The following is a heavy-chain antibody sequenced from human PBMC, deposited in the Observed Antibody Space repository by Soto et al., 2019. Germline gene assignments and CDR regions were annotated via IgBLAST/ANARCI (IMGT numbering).Heavy chain of an antibody. CDR1: GRSFSGYY. Sequence: QVQLQQWGAGLLKPSETLSITCAVYGRSFSGYYWSWIRQPPGKGLEGIGEINHTGSTNYNPSLKSRVTISVHTAQIQFSLTLSFVTAADTAVYYCARAYGGNTGVFDYWGQGTLVTVSS. J-gene: IGHJ4*02. V-gene: IGHV4-34*01. CDR3: ARAYGGNTGVFDY. D-gene: IGHD4-17*01. CDR2: INHTGST.